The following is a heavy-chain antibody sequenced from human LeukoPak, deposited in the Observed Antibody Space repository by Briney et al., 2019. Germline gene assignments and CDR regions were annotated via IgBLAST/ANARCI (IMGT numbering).Heavy chain of an antibody. J-gene: IGHJ5*02. CDR3: ARGGYCSGDSCVITLDP. Sequence: GGPLRLSCAASGFNFRDYYMTWIGKLPGKGLEWVHYFTNFGSTTYYADSVRGRFSISRDNAKNSLYLQMNNLRADDTAVYYCARGGYCSGDSCVITLDPWGPGTLVTVSP. CDR1: GFNFRDYY. V-gene: IGHV3-11*01. CDR2: FTNFGSTT. D-gene: IGHD2-15*01.